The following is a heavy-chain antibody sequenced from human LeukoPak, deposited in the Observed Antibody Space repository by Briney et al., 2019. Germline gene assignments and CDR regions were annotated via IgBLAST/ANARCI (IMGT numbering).Heavy chain of an antibody. D-gene: IGHD5-12*01. J-gene: IGHJ6*02. Sequence: GESLKISCKGSGYSFTCYWIGWVRQMPGKGLEWMGIIYPGDSDTRYSPSFQGQVTISADKSISTAYLQWSSLKASDTAMYYCARLRIVPTGFAPASSTFYGMDVWGQGTTVTVSS. CDR1: GYSFTCYW. CDR2: IYPGDSDT. V-gene: IGHV5-51*01. CDR3: ARLRIVPTGFAPASSTFYGMDV.